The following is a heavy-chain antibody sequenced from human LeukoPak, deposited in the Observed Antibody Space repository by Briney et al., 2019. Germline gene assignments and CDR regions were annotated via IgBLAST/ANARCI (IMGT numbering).Heavy chain of an antibody. CDR3: ARAPYSSGWHGYYFDY. D-gene: IGHD6-19*01. CDR1: GGTISSSNW. J-gene: IGHJ4*02. CDR2: IYQSGST. Sequence: PSETLSLTCAVSGGTISSSNWWSWVRQPPGKGLEWIGEIYQSGSTNYNPSLKSRVTISVDKSKNQFSLKLSSVTAADTAVYYCARAPYSSGWHGYYFDYWGQGTLVTVSS. V-gene: IGHV4-4*02.